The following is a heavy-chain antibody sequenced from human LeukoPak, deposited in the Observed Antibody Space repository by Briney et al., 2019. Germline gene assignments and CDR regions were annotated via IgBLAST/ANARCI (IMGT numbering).Heavy chain of an antibody. V-gene: IGHV4-4*07. CDR2: IHTSENT. CDR3: ARDRDYGSGSFFRYYSDY. D-gene: IGHD3-10*01. CDR1: GGSIKNYY. J-gene: IGHJ4*02. Sequence: SETLSLTCTVSGGSIKNYYWSWIRQPAGKGLEWVGRIHTSENTNYNPSLKSRVTMSVDTSNNQFSLKLSSVTAADTAVYYCARDRDYGSGSFFRYYSDYWGQGTLVTVSS.